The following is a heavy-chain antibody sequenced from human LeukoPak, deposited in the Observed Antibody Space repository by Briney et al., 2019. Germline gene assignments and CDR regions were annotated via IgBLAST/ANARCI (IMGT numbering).Heavy chain of an antibody. CDR2: INHSGST. Sequence: SETLSLTCAVYGGSFSGYYWSWIRQPPGKGLEWIGEINHSGSTNYNPSLKSRVTISVDTSKNQFSLKLSSVTAADTAVYYCASSSGWYTARVDYWGQGTLVTVSS. D-gene: IGHD6-19*01. CDR3: ASSSGWYTARVDY. V-gene: IGHV4-34*01. J-gene: IGHJ4*02. CDR1: GGSFSGYY.